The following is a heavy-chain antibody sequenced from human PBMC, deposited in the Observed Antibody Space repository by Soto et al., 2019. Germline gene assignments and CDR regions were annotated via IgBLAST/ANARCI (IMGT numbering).Heavy chain of an antibody. CDR2: IIPIFGTA. V-gene: IGHV1-69*06. CDR3: AGGGAVGGYKRGNWFDP. D-gene: IGHD5-12*01. CDR1: GGTFSSYA. Sequence: QVQLVQSGAEVKKPGSSVKVSCKASGGTFSSYAISWVRQAPGQGLEWMGGIIPIFGTANYAKKFQGRVKITADKSTSSAYMELSSLRSEDTAVYYCAGGGAVGGYKRGNWFDPWGQGTLVTVSS. J-gene: IGHJ5*02.